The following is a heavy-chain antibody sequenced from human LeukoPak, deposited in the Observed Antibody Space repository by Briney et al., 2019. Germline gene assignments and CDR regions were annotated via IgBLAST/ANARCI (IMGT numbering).Heavy chain of an antibody. CDR2: IYSSGST. J-gene: IGHJ5*02. CDR3: ARGFADGDQKTNWFDP. D-gene: IGHD4-17*01. CDR1: GGSISSGSYY. Sequence: PSQTLSLTCTVSGGSISSGSYYWSWIRQPAGKGLEWIGRIYSSGSTNYNPSLKSRVTISVDTSKNQFSLKLSSVTAADTAVYYCARGFADGDQKTNWFDPWGQGTLVTVSS. V-gene: IGHV4-61*02.